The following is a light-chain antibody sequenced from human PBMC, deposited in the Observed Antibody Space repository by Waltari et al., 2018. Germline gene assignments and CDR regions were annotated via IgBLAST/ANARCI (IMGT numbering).Light chain of an antibody. Sequence: EIVLTQSPGTLSLSPGERATLSCRASQSLSSSYLAWYQQQPGQAPRVLIYASSTRATCIPDRFSGSGSGTDFTLTSSRLEPEDFAVYYCQQYGRSPSFGQGTRLDIK. CDR2: ASS. CDR3: QQYGRSPS. CDR1: QSLSSSY. J-gene: IGKJ5*01. V-gene: IGKV3-20*01.